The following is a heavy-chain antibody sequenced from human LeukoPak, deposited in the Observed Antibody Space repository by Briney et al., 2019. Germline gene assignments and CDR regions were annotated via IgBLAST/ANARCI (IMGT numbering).Heavy chain of an antibody. D-gene: IGHD3-10*01. V-gene: IGHV3-21*01. CDR1: GFTFSSYS. CDR2: ISSSSSYI. CDR3: AKTGTPMVRGVYFDY. Sequence: PGGSLRLSCAASGFTFSSYSMNWVRQAPGKGLEWVSSISSSSSYIYYADSVRGRFTISRDNAKNSLYLQMNSLRAEDTAVYYCAKTGTPMVRGVYFDYWGQGTLVTVSS. J-gene: IGHJ4*02.